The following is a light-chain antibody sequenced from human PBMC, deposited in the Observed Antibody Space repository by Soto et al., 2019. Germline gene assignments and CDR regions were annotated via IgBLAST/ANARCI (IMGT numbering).Light chain of an antibody. Sequence: QSVLTQPRSVSGSPGQSVTISCTGTSSDVGGYNYVSWYQQHPGKAPKLMIYDVSKRPSGVPDRFSGSKSGNTASLTISGLQAEDEADYYSCSDAGRPYVFGTGTKVTVL. CDR1: SSDVGGYNY. CDR3: CSDAGRPYV. CDR2: DVS. J-gene: IGLJ1*01. V-gene: IGLV2-11*01.